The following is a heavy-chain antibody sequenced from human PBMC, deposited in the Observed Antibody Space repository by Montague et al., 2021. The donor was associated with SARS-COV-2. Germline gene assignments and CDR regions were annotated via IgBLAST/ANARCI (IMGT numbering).Heavy chain of an antibody. CDR2: IYYSGST. J-gene: IGHJ4*02. Sequence: SETLSLTCTVSGGSISSYYCSWIRQPPGKGLEWIGYIYYSGSTNYNPFLKSRVTISVDTSKNQFSLKLSSVTAADTAVYYCARGFDYWGQGTLVTVSS. CDR3: ARGFDY. V-gene: IGHV4-59*01. CDR1: GGSISSYY.